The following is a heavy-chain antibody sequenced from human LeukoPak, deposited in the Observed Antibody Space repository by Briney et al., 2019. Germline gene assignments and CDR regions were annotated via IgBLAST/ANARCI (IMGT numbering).Heavy chain of an antibody. D-gene: IGHD5-24*01. J-gene: IGHJ4*02. CDR1: GFSLSTSGVG. CDR3: AHSLLGSRDSYKLYYFDY. V-gene: IGHV2-5*01. Sequence: KVSGPTLVKPTQTLTLTCTFSGFSLSTSGVGVGWIRQPPGKALEWLALIYWNDDKRYSPSLKSRLTITKDTSKNQVVLTMTNMDPVDTATYYCAHSLLGSRDSYKLYYFDYWGQGTLVTVSS. CDR2: IYWNDDK.